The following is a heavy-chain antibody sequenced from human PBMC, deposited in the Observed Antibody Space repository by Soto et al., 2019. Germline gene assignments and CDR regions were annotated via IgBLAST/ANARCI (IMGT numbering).Heavy chain of an antibody. J-gene: IGHJ6*02. Sequence: QVHLQQWGAGLLKPSETLSRTCAVYGGSFSGYCWSWIRQPPGKGLEWIGEINHFGITNYNPSLKSRVTISVDTSKNQFSLKLNSVTAADTAVYYCARGLYSGYDSAYGMDVWGQGTTVTVS. V-gene: IGHV4-34*01. CDR2: INHFGIT. D-gene: IGHD5-12*01. CDR3: ARGLYSGYDSAYGMDV. CDR1: GGSFSGYC.